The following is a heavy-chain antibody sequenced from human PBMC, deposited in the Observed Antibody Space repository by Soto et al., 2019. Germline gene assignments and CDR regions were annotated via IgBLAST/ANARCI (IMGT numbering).Heavy chain of an antibody. CDR3: AKPEFRGVVVNV. J-gene: IGHJ6*04. Sequence: VQLLESGGALVQPGGSLRLSCAASGFTFSSYAMYWVRQAPGKGLEWVSTISNSGDTYYADSVEGRFTISTDKSKDTGFLQKNSLRAEDTAVYYCAKPEFRGVVVNVWGEGTTVTVSS. CDR1: GFTFSSYA. V-gene: IGHV3-23*01. CDR2: ISNSGDT. D-gene: IGHD3-10*01.